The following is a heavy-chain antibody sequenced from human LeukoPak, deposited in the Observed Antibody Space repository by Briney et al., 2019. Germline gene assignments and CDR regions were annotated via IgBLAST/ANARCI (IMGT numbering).Heavy chain of an antibody. V-gene: IGHV3-30*02. CDR3: AKDRAEGIAAAGLALR. CDR1: GFTFSSYA. Sequence: GGSLRLSCAPSGFTFSSYAMYWVRQTPGKGLKWVAFIRYDGSYKYYADSVKGRFTISRDNSKNTLYLQMNSLRAEDTAMYYCAKDRAEGIAAAGLALRWGQGTLVTVSS. CDR2: IRYDGSYK. J-gene: IGHJ4*02. D-gene: IGHD6-13*01.